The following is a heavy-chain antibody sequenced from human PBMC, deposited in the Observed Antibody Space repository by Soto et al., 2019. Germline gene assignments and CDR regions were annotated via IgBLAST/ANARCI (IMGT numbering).Heavy chain of an antibody. V-gene: IGHV4-31*03. CDR1: GGSIGSAVYY. Sequence: QVRLQESGPGLVKPSQTLSLTCSVSGGSIGSAVYYCSLFHQHTGKGLEWIGYLSDSGSTDYNPSVDSRVTISLAMSENQFSLSPTSVTAADTAVYYCARGTNWYFDLWGRGTLVTVSS. CDR3: ARGTNWYFDL. J-gene: IGHJ2*01. CDR2: LSDSGST.